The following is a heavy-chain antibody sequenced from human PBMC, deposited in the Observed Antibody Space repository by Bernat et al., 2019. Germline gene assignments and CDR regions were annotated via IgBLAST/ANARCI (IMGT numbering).Heavy chain of an antibody. Sequence: QVQLQESGPGLVKPSGTLSLTCAVSGGSFSSSNWWSWVRQPPGKGLEWIGGTYDRGSTNYNPSLKSRVSISVDKSKNQFSLKLRYVAAADTAVYYCAGGGLVGATPFGYGGQGTLVTVSS. D-gene: IGHD1-26*01. V-gene: IGHV4-4*02. J-gene: IGHJ4*02. CDR1: GGSFSSSNW. CDR3: AGGGLVGATPFGY. CDR2: TYDRGST.